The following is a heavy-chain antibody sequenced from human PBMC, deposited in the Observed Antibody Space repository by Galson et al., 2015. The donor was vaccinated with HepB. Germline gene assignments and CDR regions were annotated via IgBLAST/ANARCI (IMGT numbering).Heavy chain of an antibody. Sequence: TLSLTCTVSGGSISSYYWSWIRQPPGKGLEWIGYIYYSGSTNYNPSLKSRVTISVDTSKNQFSLKLSSVTAADTAVYYCARREPRPSWYNAFDIWGQGTMVTVSS. CDR1: GGSISSYY. D-gene: IGHD6-13*01. V-gene: IGHV4-59*08. CDR2: IYYSGST. CDR3: ARREPRPSWYNAFDI. J-gene: IGHJ3*02.